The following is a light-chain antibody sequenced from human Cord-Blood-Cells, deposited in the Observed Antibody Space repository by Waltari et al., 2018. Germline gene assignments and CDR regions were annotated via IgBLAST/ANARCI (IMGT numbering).Light chain of an antibody. J-gene: IGKJ4*01. CDR3: QQYGSSPLT. Sequence: EIVLTQSPGTLSLSPGERATLSFRASQSVSSGYLAWYQEKPGQAPRPLIYGASSRATGIPDRFSGSGSGTDFTLTISRLEPEDFAVYYCQQYGSSPLTFGGGTKVEIK. V-gene: IGKV3-20*01. CDR2: GAS. CDR1: QSVSSGY.